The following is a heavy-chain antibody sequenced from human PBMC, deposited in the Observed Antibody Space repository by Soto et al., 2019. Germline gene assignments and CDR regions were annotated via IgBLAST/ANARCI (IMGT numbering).Heavy chain of an antibody. Sequence: GGSLRLSCAASGFTFSSYAMHWVRQAPGKGLEWVAVISYDGSNKYYADSVKGRFTISRDNSKNTLYLQMNSLRAEDTAEYYCVRGHYYNRSPLKDYFYNGGKETLVTFSS. CDR3: VRGHYYNRSPLKDYFYN. D-gene: IGHD3-22*01. V-gene: IGHV3-30-3*01. CDR2: ISYDGSNK. J-gene: IGHJ4*02. CDR1: GFTFSSYA.